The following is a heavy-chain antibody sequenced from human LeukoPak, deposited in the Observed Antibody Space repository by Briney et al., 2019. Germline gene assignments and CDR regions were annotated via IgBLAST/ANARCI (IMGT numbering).Heavy chain of an antibody. D-gene: IGHD5-18*01. CDR1: GFTFSDSA. J-gene: IGHJ4*01. CDR2: IRSKANTYAA. CDR3: MARGDSYGLFDY. Sequence: GGSLRLSCAASGFTFSDSAMHWVRQASGTGLEWVARIRSKANTYAASYAASVKGRFTISRDDSKNTASLQMNSLKTEHTAVYYCMARGDSYGLFDYWGHGTLVTVSS. V-gene: IGHV3-73*01.